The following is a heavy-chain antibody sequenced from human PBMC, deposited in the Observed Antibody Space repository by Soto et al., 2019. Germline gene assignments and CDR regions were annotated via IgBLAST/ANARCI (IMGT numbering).Heavy chain of an antibody. CDR1: GYTFSTYG. V-gene: IGHV1-18*01. CDR3: ARQAARTTRAARKCFGR. Sequence: ASVKVSCKASGYTFSTYGINWVRQAPGQGLEWMGWISAYNGDTDYAQNFQGRVTMTTDTSTSTAYMELRSLRSDDTAVYYCARQAARTTRAARKCFGRWGQGTLVTVSS. CDR2: ISAYNGDT. J-gene: IGHJ5*02. D-gene: IGHD4-17*01.